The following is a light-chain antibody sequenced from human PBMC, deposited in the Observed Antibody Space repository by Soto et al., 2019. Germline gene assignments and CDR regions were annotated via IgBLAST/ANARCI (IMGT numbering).Light chain of an antibody. J-gene: IGLJ3*02. V-gene: IGLV1-40*01. CDR1: SSNIGAGYD. Sequence: QSVLTQPPSVSGAPGQRVTISCTGSSSNIGAGYDVHWYQQLPGTAPKFLIYGNNNRPSGVPDRFSGSKSGTSASPAITGLQAEDEADYYCQSYDSSLSGSVFGGGTKLTVL. CDR2: GNN. CDR3: QSYDSSLSGSV.